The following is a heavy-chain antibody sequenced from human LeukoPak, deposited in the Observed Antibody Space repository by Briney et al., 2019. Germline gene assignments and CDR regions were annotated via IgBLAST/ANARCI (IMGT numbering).Heavy chain of an antibody. CDR3: ARSRGYSYGLRAFDI. CDR1: GFTVSSNY. J-gene: IGHJ3*02. CDR2: IYSGGTT. V-gene: IGHV3-53*01. D-gene: IGHD5-18*01. Sequence: GGSLRLSCTASGFTVSSNYMSWVRQAPGKGLEWVSIIYSGGTTYYADSVKGRFTISRDSSKNTLYLQMNSLRAEDTAVYYCARSRGYSYGLRAFDIWGQGTMVTVSS.